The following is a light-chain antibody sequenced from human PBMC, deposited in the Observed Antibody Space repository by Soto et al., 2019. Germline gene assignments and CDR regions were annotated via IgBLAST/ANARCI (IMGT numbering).Light chain of an antibody. CDR2: GAS. V-gene: IGKV3-20*01. CDR3: QQYGNSPQT. J-gene: IGKJ1*01. Sequence: DIVLTQSPATLSVSPGERATLSCRSSQSVSSSYLAWYQQKPGQAPRLIIYGASSRATGIPDRFSGSGSGTDCTLTISRLEPEDFAVYYCQQYGNSPQTLGQGTKVDI. CDR1: QSVSSSY.